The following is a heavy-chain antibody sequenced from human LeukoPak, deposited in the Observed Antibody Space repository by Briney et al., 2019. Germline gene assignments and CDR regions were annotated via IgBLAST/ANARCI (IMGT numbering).Heavy chain of an antibody. CDR2: IYYSGYT. J-gene: IGHJ3*02. D-gene: IGHD4-17*01. CDR3: ARDRSTVTHPHPDAFDI. CDR1: GGSIDSGSYY. Sequence: SETLSLTCTGSGGSIDSGSYYWGWIRQPPGKGLEWIGSIYYSGYTYYNPSLKSQVTISVDTSKNEFSLKLTSVTAADTAVYYCARDRSTVTHPHPDAFDIWGQVIMVTVSS. V-gene: IGHV4-39*07.